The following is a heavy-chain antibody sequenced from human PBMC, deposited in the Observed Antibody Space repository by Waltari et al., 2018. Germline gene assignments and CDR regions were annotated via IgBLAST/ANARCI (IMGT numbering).Heavy chain of an antibody. Sequence: QVQLQPWGAGLLKPSETLSLTCAVYGGSFSVYYWSWIRQPPGKGLEWIGEINHSGSTNYNPSLKSRVTISVDTSKNQFSLKLSSVTAADTAVYYCAKGDYYDSSGYYYYAFDIWGQGTMVTVSS. CDR1: GGSFSVYY. J-gene: IGHJ3*02. V-gene: IGHV4-34*01. D-gene: IGHD3-22*01. CDR3: AKGDYYDSSGYYYYAFDI. CDR2: INHSGST.